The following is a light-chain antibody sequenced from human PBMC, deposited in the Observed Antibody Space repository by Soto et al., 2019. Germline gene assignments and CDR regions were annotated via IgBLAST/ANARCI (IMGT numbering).Light chain of an antibody. CDR1: ASVGSQS. V-gene: IGKV3-20*01. CDR3: QQYGSSPLT. J-gene: IGKJ4*01. CDR2: ASS. Sequence: DIVLTQSPGTLSLSPGQRATLSCRTSASVGSQSLAWYQQKPGQPPRLLIYASSSRANGIPDRFSGSGSGTDFTLTITSLEPDDSAVYYCQQYGSSPLTFGGGTKVEIK.